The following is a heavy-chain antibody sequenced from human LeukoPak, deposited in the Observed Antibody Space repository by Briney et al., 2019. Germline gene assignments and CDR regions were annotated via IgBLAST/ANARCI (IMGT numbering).Heavy chain of an antibody. D-gene: IGHD6-13*01. Sequence: GASVKVSCKASGYSFTSYYIHWVRQAPGQGLEWLGIINCSGGSTSYAQKLQGRVTMTTDTSTSTAYMELRSLRSDDTAVYYCARAPSYSSSWYWFDPWGQGTLVTVSS. CDR2: INCSGGST. V-gene: IGHV1-46*01. CDR1: GYSFTSYY. CDR3: ARAPSYSSSWYWFDP. J-gene: IGHJ5*02.